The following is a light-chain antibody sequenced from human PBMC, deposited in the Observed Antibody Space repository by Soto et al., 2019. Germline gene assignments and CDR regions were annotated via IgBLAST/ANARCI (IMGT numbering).Light chain of an antibody. CDR3: QRYNDFQYV. CDR1: QSVSSDF. J-gene: IGKJ2*01. CDR2: GGS. V-gene: IGKV3-20*01. Sequence: ELVLTQSPDTLSLSPGERATLSCRASQSVSSDFLVWYQQKPGQAPRLLIYGGSSRATGIPDRFNGGGSGTDFILSISRLEPEDFAMYYCQRYNDFQYVFGQGTKL.